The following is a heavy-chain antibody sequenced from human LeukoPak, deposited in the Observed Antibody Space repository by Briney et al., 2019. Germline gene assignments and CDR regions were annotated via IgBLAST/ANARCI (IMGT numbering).Heavy chain of an antibody. D-gene: IGHD3-22*01. CDR1: GDSISSSNW. CDR3: ASLRRGFYDSSGYFDY. J-gene: IGHJ4*02. CDR2: IFHSGNT. V-gene: IGHV4-4*02. Sequence: SGTLSLTCAVSGDSISSSNWWSWVRQPPGKGLEWIGEIFHSGNTNYNPSFKSRVTISVDKSKNQFSLKLSSVTAADTAVYHCASLRRGFYDSSGYFDYWGQGTLVTVSS.